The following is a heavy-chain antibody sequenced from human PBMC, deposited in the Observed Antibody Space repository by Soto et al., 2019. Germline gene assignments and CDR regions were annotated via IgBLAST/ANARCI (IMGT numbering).Heavy chain of an antibody. CDR1: GYTFTGYY. CDR3: ARDLGVVVPAAITPYGMDV. CDR2: INPNSGGT. V-gene: IGHV1-2*04. D-gene: IGHD2-2*01. J-gene: IGHJ6*02. Sequence: QVQLVQSGAEVKKPGASVKVSCKASGYTFTGYYMHWVRQAPGQGLEWMGWINPNSGGTNYAQKFQGWVTMTRDTSNSTAYMELSRLRSDDTAVYYCARDLGVVVPAAITPYGMDVWGQGTTVTVSS.